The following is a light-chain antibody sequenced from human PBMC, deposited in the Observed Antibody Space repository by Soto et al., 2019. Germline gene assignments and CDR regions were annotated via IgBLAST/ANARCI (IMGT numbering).Light chain of an antibody. CDR1: QSVNSN. CDR3: QQHNSCPPV. Sequence: EIVMTQSPATLSVSPGERATLSCRASQSVNSNLAWYQQKPGHSPRLLVDGASTRVTGIPARFSGSESGTEFTLTISSLQSEDFAIYYCQQHNSCPPVFGQGPNMDIK. V-gene: IGKV3-15*01. CDR2: GAS. J-gene: IGKJ2*01.